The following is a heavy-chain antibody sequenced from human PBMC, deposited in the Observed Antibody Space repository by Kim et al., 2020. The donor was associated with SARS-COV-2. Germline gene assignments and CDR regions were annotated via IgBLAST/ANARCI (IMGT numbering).Heavy chain of an antibody. CDR2: IYSGGTT. CDR3: ARGRSGWFFDY. J-gene: IGHJ4*02. V-gene: IGHV3-66*01. CDR1: GFTVSSNY. D-gene: IGHD6-19*01. Sequence: GGSLRLSCAASGFTVSSNYITWVRQAPGKGLEWVSVIYSGGTTDYADSVKGRFTISRDLSTNTLYLQMNNLRAEDTAVYYCARGRSGWFFDYWGQGTLVT.